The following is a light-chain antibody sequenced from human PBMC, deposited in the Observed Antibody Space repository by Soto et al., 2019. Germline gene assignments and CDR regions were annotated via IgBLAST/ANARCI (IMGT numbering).Light chain of an antibody. CDR3: SPYTSSSNAYV. J-gene: IGLJ1*01. CDR2: DVS. V-gene: IGLV2-14*01. CDR1: SSDVGGYNY. Sequence: QSVLTQPASVSGSPGQSITISCTGTSSDVGGYNYVSWYQQHPGKAPKLMIYDVSNRPSGVSNRFSCSKSGNTASLTISGLKAEDEADYYCSPYTSSSNAYVFGTGAMVTVL.